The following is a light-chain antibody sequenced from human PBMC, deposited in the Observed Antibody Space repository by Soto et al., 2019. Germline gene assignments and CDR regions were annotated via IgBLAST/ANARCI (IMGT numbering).Light chain of an antibody. CDR1: RSLSGT. CDR3: QQRTLWPRT. Sequence: EIVLTQSPATLSLSPGERATLSCRASRSLSGTLAWFQQKPGQPPRLLIYGASNRATGIPARFTASGSGTDFTLTISSLEPEDFAVYYCQQRTLWPRTFGQGTKVDIK. CDR2: GAS. V-gene: IGKV3-11*01. J-gene: IGKJ1*01.